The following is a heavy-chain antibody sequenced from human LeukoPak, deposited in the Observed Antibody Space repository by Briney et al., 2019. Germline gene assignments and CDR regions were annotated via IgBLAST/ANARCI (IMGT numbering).Heavy chain of an antibody. V-gene: IGHV1-46*01. CDR2: INPSGGST. CDR1: GYTFTSYY. Sequence: ASVKVSCKASGYTFTSYYMHWVRQAPGQGLEWMGMINPSGGSTSYAQKFQGRVTMTRDMSTSTVYMELSSLRSEDTAVYYCARDGVLRFLEWLPTTNYYYYYMDVWGKGTTVTVSS. J-gene: IGHJ6*03. D-gene: IGHD3-3*01. CDR3: ARDGVLRFLEWLPTTNYYYYYMDV.